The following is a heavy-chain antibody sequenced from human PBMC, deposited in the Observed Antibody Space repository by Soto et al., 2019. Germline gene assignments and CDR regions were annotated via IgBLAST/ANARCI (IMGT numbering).Heavy chain of an antibody. CDR3: AKDLEAYYDSSGPGS. Sequence: GGSLRLSCAASGFTFSSYGMHWVRQAPGKGLEGVAVISYDGSNKYYADSVKGRFTISRDNSKNTLYLQMNSLRAEDMAVYYSAKDLEAYYDSSGPGSWGQGTLVTVSS. CDR1: GFTFSSYG. D-gene: IGHD3-22*01. CDR2: ISYDGSNK. J-gene: IGHJ5*02. V-gene: IGHV3-30*18.